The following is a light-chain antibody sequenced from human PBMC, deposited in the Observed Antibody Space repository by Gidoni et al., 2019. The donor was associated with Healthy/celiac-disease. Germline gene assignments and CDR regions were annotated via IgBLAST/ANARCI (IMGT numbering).Light chain of an antibody. CDR3: AAWDDSLSGVV. CDR1: SSNIGSNY. CDR2: RNN. V-gene: IGLV1-47*01. J-gene: IGLJ2*01. Sequence: QSVLTQPPSASGPPGQRVTISWSGSSSNIGSNYLYWYQQPPGTAPKLLIYRNNQRPSGVPDRFSGSKSGTSASLAISGLRSEDEADYYCAAWDDSLSGVVFGGGTKLTVL.